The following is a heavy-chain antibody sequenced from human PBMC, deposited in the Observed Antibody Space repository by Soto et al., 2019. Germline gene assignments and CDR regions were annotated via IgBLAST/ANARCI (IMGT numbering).Heavy chain of an antibody. CDR1: GYVFTNYF. J-gene: IGHJ6*02. V-gene: IGHV1-46*01. CDR2: INPNGGGT. CDR3: ARAVGSNSWSYYYGMDV. D-gene: IGHD6-13*01. Sequence: QVQLVQSGAEVKKPGASVKVSCKASGYVFTNYFMHWVRQAPGQGLEWMGIINPNGGGTSYAQKFEGRVTMTRDSATSTVYMDLSSLRSEDTALYLCARAVGSNSWSYYYGMDVWGQGTSVTVSS.